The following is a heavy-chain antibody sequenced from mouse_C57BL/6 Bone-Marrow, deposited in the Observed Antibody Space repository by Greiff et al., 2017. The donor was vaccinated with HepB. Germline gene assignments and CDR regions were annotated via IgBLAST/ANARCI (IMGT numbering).Heavy chain of an antibody. V-gene: IGHV2-2*01. CDR2: IWSGGST. CDR1: GFSLTSYG. D-gene: IGHD1-1*01. J-gene: IGHJ2*01. Sequence: VQLVESGPGLVQPSQSLSITCTASGFSLTSYGVHWVRQSPGKGLEWLGVIWSGGSTDYDAAFISRLSISKDNSNAEVFFKMNSLQADDTAIEYCAGTVVAPFDYWGQGTTLTVSS. CDR3: AGTVVAPFDY.